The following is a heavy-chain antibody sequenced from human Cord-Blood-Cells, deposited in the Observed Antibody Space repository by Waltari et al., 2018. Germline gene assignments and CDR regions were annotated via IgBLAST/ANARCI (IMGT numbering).Heavy chain of an antibody. Sequence: QVQLQESGPGLVKPSQTLSLTCTVSGGSISSGSYYWSWIRPPAGKGLEWIGYIYTSGSTNYNPSLKSRVTISVDTSKNQFSLKLSSVTAADTAVYYCARGTYYDFWSGYAFDAFDIWGQGTMVTVSS. CDR3: ARGTYYDFWSGYAFDAFDI. CDR1: GGSISSGSYY. J-gene: IGHJ3*02. V-gene: IGHV4-61*09. D-gene: IGHD3-3*01. CDR2: IYTSGST.